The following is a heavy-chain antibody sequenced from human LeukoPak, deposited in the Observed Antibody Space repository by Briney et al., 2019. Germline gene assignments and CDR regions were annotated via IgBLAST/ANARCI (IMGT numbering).Heavy chain of an antibody. D-gene: IGHD4-17*01. Sequence: GASVKVSCKASGGTFSSYAISWVRQAPGQGLEWMGGITPIFGTANYAQKFQGRVTITADESTSTAYMELSSLRSEDTAVYYCARTHDYGDYDTFSNAFDIWGQGTMVTVSS. V-gene: IGHV1-69*13. CDR2: ITPIFGTA. J-gene: IGHJ3*02. CDR1: GGTFSSYA. CDR3: ARTHDYGDYDTFSNAFDI.